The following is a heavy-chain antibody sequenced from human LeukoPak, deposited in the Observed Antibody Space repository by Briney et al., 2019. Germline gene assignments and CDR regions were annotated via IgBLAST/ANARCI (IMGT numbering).Heavy chain of an antibody. CDR3: ARDSGSCRGCAFDV. CDR1: GFTFSQHY. J-gene: IGHJ3*01. V-gene: IGHV3-7*01. Sequence: GGSLRLSCAASGFTFSQHYMSWVRQAPGKGLEWVANLNPDGSERKYVDSAKGRFTISRDNAKNSVYLQMSSLRAEDTAVFYCARDSGSCRGCAFDVWGHGTMVTVSS. CDR2: LNPDGSER. D-gene: IGHD6-13*01.